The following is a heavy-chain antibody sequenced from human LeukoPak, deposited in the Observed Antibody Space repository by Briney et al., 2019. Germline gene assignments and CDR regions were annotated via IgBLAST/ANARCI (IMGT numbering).Heavy chain of an antibody. J-gene: IGHJ5*02. Sequence: SETLSLTCTVSGGSISSYYWSWIRQPPGKGLEWIGYIYYSGSTNYNPSLKSRVTISVDTSKNQFSLKLSSVTAADTAVYYCARGYYYDSSGYYWFDPWGQGTLVTVSS. CDR2: IYYSGST. CDR1: GGSISSYY. CDR3: ARGYYYDSSGYYWFDP. D-gene: IGHD3-22*01. V-gene: IGHV4-59*01.